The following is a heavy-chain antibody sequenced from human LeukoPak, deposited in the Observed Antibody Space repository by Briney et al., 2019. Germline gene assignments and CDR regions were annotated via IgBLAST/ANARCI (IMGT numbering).Heavy chain of an antibody. CDR1: GYSFTSYW. Sequence: GESLKISCKGSGYSFTSYWIGWVRQMPGEGLEWMGIIYPGDSDTRYSPSFQGQVTISADKSISTAYLQWSSLKASDTAMYYCARGYYDSSGYYFSDAFDIWGQGTMVTVSS. CDR3: ARGYYDSSGYYFSDAFDI. D-gene: IGHD3-22*01. V-gene: IGHV5-51*01. J-gene: IGHJ3*02. CDR2: IYPGDSDT.